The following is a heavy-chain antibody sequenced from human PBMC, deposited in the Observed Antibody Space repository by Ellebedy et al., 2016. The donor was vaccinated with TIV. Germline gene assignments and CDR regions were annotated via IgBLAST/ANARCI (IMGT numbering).Heavy chain of an antibody. D-gene: IGHD3-3*01. CDR3: AKDLSIKIFGVASPSGMDV. CDR1: GFTFSSYA. J-gene: IGHJ6*02. Sequence: GESLKISCAASGFTFSSYALSWVRQAPGKGLEWVSAISGSGGSTYYADSVKGRFTISRDNSKNTLYLQMNSLRAEDTAVYYCAKDLSIKIFGVASPSGMDVWGQGTTVTVSS. V-gene: IGHV3-23*01. CDR2: ISGSGGST.